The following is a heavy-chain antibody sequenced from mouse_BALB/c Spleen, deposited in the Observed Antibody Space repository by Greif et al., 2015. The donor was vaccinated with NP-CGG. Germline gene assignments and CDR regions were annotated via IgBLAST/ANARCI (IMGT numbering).Heavy chain of an antibody. D-gene: IGHD2-3*01. V-gene: IGHV5-12-1*01. J-gene: IGHJ1*01. Sequence: DVQLVESGGALVKPGGSRKLSCAASGFAFSSYDMSWVRQTPGKGLEWVAYFSSSGGGTHYPDTVEGRFTISRDNAKNTLYLQMSSLKSEDTAMYYCAGRIYDGYFYWYFDVWGAGTTVTVSS. CDR2: FSSSGGGT. CDR3: AGRIYDGYFYWYFDV. CDR1: GFAFSSYD.